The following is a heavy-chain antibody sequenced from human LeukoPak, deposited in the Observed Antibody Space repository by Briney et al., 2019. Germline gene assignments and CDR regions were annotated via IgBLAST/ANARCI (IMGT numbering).Heavy chain of an antibody. CDR1: GFTFSSYA. CDR2: ISGSGGST. J-gene: IGHJ4*02. D-gene: IGHD5-18*01. Sequence: GGSLRLSCAASGFTFSSYAMSWVRQAPGKGLEWVSVISGSGGSTSYADSVKGRFTISRDSSMNTLYLQMNSLRAEDTAVYYCAKDDRIQTRRYSYNYWGQGTLVTVSS. V-gene: IGHV3-23*01. CDR3: AKDDRIQTRRYSYNY.